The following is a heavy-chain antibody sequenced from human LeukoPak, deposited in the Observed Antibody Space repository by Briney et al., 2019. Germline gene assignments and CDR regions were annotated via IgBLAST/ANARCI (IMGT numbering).Heavy chain of an antibody. CDR2: INAGNGNT. CDR3: ARETAVTQNDAFDI. J-gene: IGHJ3*02. CDR1: GYTFTSYA. D-gene: IGHD4-17*01. V-gene: IGHV1-3*01. Sequence: ASVKVSCKASGYTFTSYAMHWVRQAPRQRLEWMGWINAGNGNTKYSQKFQGRVTITRDTSASTAYMELSSLKSEDTAVYYCARETAVTQNDAFDIWGQGTIITVSS.